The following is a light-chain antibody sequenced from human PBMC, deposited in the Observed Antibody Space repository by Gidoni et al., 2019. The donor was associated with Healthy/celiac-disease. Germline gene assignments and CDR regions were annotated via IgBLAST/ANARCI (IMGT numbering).Light chain of an antibody. J-gene: IGKJ1*01. CDR2: GAS. CDR1: QSVSSSY. Sequence: EIVLTQSPGTLSLSPGERATLSCRASQSVSSSYLAWYQQKPGPAPRLLIYGASSRANGIPDRFSGSGSGTDFTLTISRLDPEDFAVYYCQQYGSSPKTFGQGTKVEIK. CDR3: QQYGSSPKT. V-gene: IGKV3-20*01.